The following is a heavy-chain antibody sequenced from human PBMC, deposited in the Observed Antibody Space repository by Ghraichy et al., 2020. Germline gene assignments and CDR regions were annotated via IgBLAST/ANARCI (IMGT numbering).Heavy chain of an antibody. CDR1: DDSFSRYG. D-gene: IGHD3-10*01. V-gene: IGHV1-18*01. CDR3: ARGGPLEAYGSSFDD. J-gene: IGHJ4*02. Sequence: SVKVSCKSSDDSFSRYGFAWVRQAPGQGLKWMGWISAKNGHTKYAQKFQGRVTMTTDTSTRTVYMEMKSLRSDDTAVYFCARGGPLEAYGSSFDDWGQGTLVIVSS. CDR2: ISAKNGHT.